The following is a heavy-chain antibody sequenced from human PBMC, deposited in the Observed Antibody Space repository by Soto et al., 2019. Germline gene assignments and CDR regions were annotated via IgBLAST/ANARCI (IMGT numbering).Heavy chain of an antibody. CDR2: IFHSGAT. J-gene: IGHJ5*01. D-gene: IGHD5-18*01. V-gene: IGHV4-4*02. Sequence: PSETLSLTGAVSVASVISGDWWTCVRQSPGKGPECIGEIFHSGATNYNPSLKSRVDISMDKSKNQFSLRLTSVTAADTAVYYCARGYGTARRWFDFWGQGTLVTVSS. CDR1: VASVISGDW. CDR3: ARGYGTARRWFDF.